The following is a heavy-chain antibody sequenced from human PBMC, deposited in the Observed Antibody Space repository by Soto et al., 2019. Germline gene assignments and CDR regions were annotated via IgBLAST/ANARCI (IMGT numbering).Heavy chain of an antibody. Sequence: ASVKVSCKASGYTFTSYDINWVRQATGQGLEWMGWMNPNSGNTGYAQKFQGRVTMTRNTSISTAYMELSSLRSEDTAVYNCANFYPIFGVDSYYYYGMDVWGQGTTVTVSS. D-gene: IGHD3-3*01. CDR1: GYTFTSYD. CDR3: ANFYPIFGVDSYYYYGMDV. J-gene: IGHJ6*02. V-gene: IGHV1-8*01. CDR2: MNPNSGNT.